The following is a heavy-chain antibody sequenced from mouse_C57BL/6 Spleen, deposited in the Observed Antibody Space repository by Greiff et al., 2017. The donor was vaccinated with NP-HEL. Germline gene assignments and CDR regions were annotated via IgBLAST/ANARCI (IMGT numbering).Heavy chain of an antibody. CDR2: INPSTGGT. D-gene: IGHD1-1*01. Sequence: QLQQSGPELVKPGASVKISCKASGYSFTGYYMNWVKQSPEKSLEWIGEINPSTGGTTYNQKFKAKATLTVDKSSSTAYMQLKSLTSEDSAVYYCARSYYYGSSFYAMDYWGQGTSVIVSS. CDR1: GYSFTGYY. CDR3: ARSYYYGSSFYAMDY. V-gene: IGHV1-42*01. J-gene: IGHJ4*01.